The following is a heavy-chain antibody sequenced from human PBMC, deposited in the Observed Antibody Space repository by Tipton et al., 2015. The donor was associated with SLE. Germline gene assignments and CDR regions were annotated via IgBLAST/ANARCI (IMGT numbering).Heavy chain of an antibody. CDR2: IRYDGSNK. CDR3: ARRPFYYDNSGYQGGTYYFDY. D-gene: IGHD3-22*01. J-gene: IGHJ4*02. Sequence: SLRLSCAASGFTFSSYGMHWVRQAPGKGLEWVAFIRYDGSNKYYADSVKGRFTISRDNAKNSLYLQMNSLRAEDTAVYYCARRPFYYDNSGYQGGTYYFDYWGQGTLVTVSS. V-gene: IGHV3-33*01. CDR1: GFTFSSYG.